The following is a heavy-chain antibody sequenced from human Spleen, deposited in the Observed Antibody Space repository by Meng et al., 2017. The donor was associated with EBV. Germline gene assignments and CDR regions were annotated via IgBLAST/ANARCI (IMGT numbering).Heavy chain of an antibody. CDR3: AGVGSTISTDWFDT. V-gene: IGHV6-1*01. Sequence: QVQLQQPRPGTVQHSQPPSLTCATAGDFVSNINGGWNWIRQSPSRGLEWLGRTYYRSKWYNDYAVSVKGRITINPDTTKNQVSLQLNSVTPEDTAVYYCAGVGSTISTDWFDTWGQGTLVTVSS. D-gene: IGHD3-9*01. CDR2: TYYRSKWYN. J-gene: IGHJ5*02. CDR1: GDFVSNINGG.